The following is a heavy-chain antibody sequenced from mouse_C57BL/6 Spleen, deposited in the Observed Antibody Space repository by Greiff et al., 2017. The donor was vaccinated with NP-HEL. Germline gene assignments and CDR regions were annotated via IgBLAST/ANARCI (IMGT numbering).Heavy chain of an antibody. J-gene: IGHJ2*01. V-gene: IGHV5-16*01. D-gene: IGHD1-1*01. CDR1: GFTFSDYY. Sequence: EVQLVESEGGLVQPGSSMKLSCTASGFTFSDYYMAWVRQVPEKGLEWVANINYDGSSTYYLDSLKSRFIISRDNAKNILYLQMSSLKSEDTATYYCARITTVVDYFDYWGQGTTLTVSS. CDR2: INYDGSST. CDR3: ARITTVVDYFDY.